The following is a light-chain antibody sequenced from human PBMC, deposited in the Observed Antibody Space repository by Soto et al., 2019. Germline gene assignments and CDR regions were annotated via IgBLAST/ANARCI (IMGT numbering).Light chain of an antibody. CDR2: EVI. Sequence: QSALTQPPSASGSPGQSVTISCTGTYSDVGGSNYVSWYQQHPGKAPKLVIYEVIHRPSGVPDRFSGSRSGNTASLTVSRLQAEDEADYYCSSNVVGTNLKIFGGGTKLTAL. CDR1: YSDVGGSNY. V-gene: IGLV2-8*01. J-gene: IGLJ2*01. CDR3: SSNVVGTNLKI.